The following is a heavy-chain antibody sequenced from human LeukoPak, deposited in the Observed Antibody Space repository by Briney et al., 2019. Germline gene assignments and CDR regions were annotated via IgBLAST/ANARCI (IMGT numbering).Heavy chain of an antibody. Sequence: PGGSLRLSCAASGFTFSSYGMHWVRQAPGKGLEWVAVIWYDGSNKYYADSVKGRFTISRDNSKNTLYLQTNSLRAEDTAVYYCARISELELVVGAFDIWGQGTMVTVSS. D-gene: IGHD1-7*01. CDR1: GFTFSSYG. CDR3: ARISELELVVGAFDI. J-gene: IGHJ3*02. CDR2: IWYDGSNK. V-gene: IGHV3-33*01.